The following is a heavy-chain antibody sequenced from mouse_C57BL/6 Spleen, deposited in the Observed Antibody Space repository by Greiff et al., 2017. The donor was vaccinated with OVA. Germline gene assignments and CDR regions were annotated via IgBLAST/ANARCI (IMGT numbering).Heavy chain of an antibody. CDR2: IRSKSNNYAT. CDR1: GFSFNTYA. CDR3: VRHGYDYLWFAY. V-gene: IGHV10-1*01. Sequence: EVQLVESGGGLVQPKGSLKLSCAASGFSFNTYAMNWVRQAPGKGLEWVARIRSKSNNYATSYADSVKDRFTISRDDSESMLYLQMNNLKTEDTAMYYCVRHGYDYLWFAYWGQGTLVTVSA. D-gene: IGHD2-4*01. J-gene: IGHJ3*01.